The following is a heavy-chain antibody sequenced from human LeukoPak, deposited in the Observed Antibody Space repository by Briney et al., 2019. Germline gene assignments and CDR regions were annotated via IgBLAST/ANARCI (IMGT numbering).Heavy chain of an antibody. CDR1: GGSISSGSYY. CDR3: ARALPYYYDR. CDR2: IYTSGTT. D-gene: IGHD3-10*02. Sequence: SETLSLTCTVSGGSISSGSYYWSWIRQPAGSGLEWIGRIYTSGTTDYNPSLRTRVTISVDASRNQFSLNLSSVTAADTVVYYCARALPYYYDRWGQGTLVTVSS. V-gene: IGHV4-61*02. J-gene: IGHJ4*02.